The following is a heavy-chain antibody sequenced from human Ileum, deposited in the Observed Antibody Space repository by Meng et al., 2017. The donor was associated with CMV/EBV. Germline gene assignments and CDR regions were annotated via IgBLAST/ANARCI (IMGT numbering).Heavy chain of an antibody. CDR2: ITGSGSRT. Sequence: GESLKISCAASGFSFRNFDMSWACQAPGKGLEWVATITGSGSRTHYADSVKGRFTISRDNSKNTLYLQMNSLRAEDTAVYYCARDLEIPNGCFDPWGQGTPVTVSS. J-gene: IGHJ5*02. CDR3: ARDLEIPNGCFDP. V-gene: IGHV3-23*01. CDR1: GFSFRNFD. D-gene: IGHD2-21*01.